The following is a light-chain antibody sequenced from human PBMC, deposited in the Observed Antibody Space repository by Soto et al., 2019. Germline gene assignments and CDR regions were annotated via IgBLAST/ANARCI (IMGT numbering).Light chain of an antibody. V-gene: IGKV1-8*01. J-gene: IGKJ2*01. CDR2: AAS. Sequence: AIRMTQSPSSFSASTGDRVTITCRASQVISSYLAWYQQKPGKAPKLLIYAASTLQSGVPSRFSGSGSVTDFTLTISCLQSEDFATDYCQQYYSYPYTFGQGTKLEIK. CDR1: QVISSY. CDR3: QQYYSYPYT.